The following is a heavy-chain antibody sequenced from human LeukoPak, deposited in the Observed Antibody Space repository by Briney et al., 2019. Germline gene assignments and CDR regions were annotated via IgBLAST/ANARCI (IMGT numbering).Heavy chain of an antibody. CDR3: AREFTGYGNTDY. Sequence: GGSLRLSCAASGFTFSNFWMSWVRQAPGKGLEWVANIKQDGSEKYYVDSLKGRFTISRDNAKNSLYLQMNSLRADDTAVYYCAREFTGYGNTDYWGQGTLVTVSS. CDR2: IKQDGSEK. CDR1: GFTFSNFW. J-gene: IGHJ4*02. D-gene: IGHD5-12*01. V-gene: IGHV3-7*03.